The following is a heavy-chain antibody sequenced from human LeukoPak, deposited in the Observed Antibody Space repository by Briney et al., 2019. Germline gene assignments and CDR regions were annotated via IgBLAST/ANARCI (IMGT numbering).Heavy chain of an antibody. J-gene: IGHJ4*02. Sequence: SETLSLTCAVSGGSISSGGYSWSWIRQPPGKGLEWIGYIYHSGSTYYNPSLKSRVTISVDRSKNQFSLKLSSVTAADTAVYYCARARSSWYYFDYWGQGTLVTVSS. D-gene: IGHD6-13*01. V-gene: IGHV4-30-2*01. CDR2: IYHSGST. CDR3: ARARSSWYYFDY. CDR1: GGSISSGGYS.